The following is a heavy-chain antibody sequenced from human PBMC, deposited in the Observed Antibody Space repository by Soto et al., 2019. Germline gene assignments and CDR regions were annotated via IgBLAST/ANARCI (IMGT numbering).Heavy chain of an antibody. CDR3: TGGGYYTIGEYFQH. D-gene: IGHD3-3*01. J-gene: IGHJ1*01. V-gene: IGHV4-39*01. Sequence: SETLSLTCTVSGGSISSSSYYWGWIRQPPGKGLEWIGSIYYSGSTYYNPSLKSRVTISVDTSKNQFSLKLSSVTAADTAVYYCTGGGYYTIGEYFQHWGQGTLVTVSS. CDR1: GGSISSSSYY. CDR2: IYYSGST.